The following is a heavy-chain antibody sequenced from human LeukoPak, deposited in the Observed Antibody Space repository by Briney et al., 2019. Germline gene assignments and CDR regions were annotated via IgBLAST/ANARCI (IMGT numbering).Heavy chain of an antibody. J-gene: IGHJ4*02. D-gene: IGHD3-10*01. CDR2: ISAYNGNT. V-gene: IGHV1-18*04. CDR3: ARGGLMVRGVMGLVPFDY. Sequence: ASVKVSCKASGYTFTSYGMSWVRQAPGQGLEWMGWISAYNGNTNYAQKLQGRVTMTTDTSTSTAYMELRSLRSDDTAVYYCARGGLMVRGVMGLVPFDYWGQGTLVTVSS. CDR1: GYTFTSYG.